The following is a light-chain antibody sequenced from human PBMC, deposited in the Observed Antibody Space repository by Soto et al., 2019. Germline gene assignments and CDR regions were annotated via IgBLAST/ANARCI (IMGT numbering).Light chain of an antibody. CDR2: GAS. CDR1: HSVGSSY. CDR3: QQYNNWPPIT. V-gene: IGKV3-15*01. Sequence: EKVMTQSPATLSVSPGERATLSCRASHSVGSSYLAWYQQRPGQAPRLLIYGASNRATGIPARFSGSGSGTEFTLTISSLQSEDFAVYYCQQYNNWPPITFGQGTRLEIK. J-gene: IGKJ5*01.